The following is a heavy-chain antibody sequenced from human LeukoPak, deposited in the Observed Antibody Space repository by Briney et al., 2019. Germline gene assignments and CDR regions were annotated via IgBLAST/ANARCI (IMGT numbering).Heavy chain of an antibody. CDR3: ARDRNIHCSSSTCYPVWDY. CDR2: INTYNDNT. J-gene: IGHJ4*02. CDR1: GYTFTSYG. Sequence: GASVKVSCKVSGYTFTSYGISWVRQAPGQGLEWMRWINTYNDNTNYAQKLQGRVTMTTDTSTTTAYMELRSLRSDDTAVYYCARDRNIHCSSSTCYPVWDYWGQGTLVTVSS. D-gene: IGHD2-2*01. V-gene: IGHV1-18*04.